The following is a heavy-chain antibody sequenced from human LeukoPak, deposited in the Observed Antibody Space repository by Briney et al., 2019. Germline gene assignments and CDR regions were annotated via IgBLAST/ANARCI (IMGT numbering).Heavy chain of an antibody. CDR1: GFTFSSYA. CDR2: ISGSGGST. Sequence: PPGGSLRLSCAASGFTFSSYAMSWVRQAPGKGLEWVSAISGSGGSTYYADSVKGRFTISRDNSKNTLYLQMNSLRAEDTAVYYCATLTKDYDYVWGSYRYRVGLPDYWGQGTLVTASS. J-gene: IGHJ4*02. CDR3: ATLTKDYDYVWGSYRYRVGLPDY. D-gene: IGHD3-16*02. V-gene: IGHV3-23*01.